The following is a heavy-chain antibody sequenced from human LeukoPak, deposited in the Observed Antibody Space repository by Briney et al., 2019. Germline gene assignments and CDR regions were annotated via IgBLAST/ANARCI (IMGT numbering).Heavy chain of an antibody. CDR3: AKHGAGITVAGRRHLDY. V-gene: IGHV3-23*01. CDR2: IGGYGTTA. D-gene: IGHD6-19*01. J-gene: IGHJ4*02. CDR1: GFTFSNDA. Sequence: GGSLRLSCAASGFTFSNDAMSWVRQAPGRGLEWVSSIGGYGTTAYYADSVKGRLTISRDNSKNTLYLQMNGLRAEDTAIYYCAKHGAGITVAGRRHLDYWGQGTLVTVSS.